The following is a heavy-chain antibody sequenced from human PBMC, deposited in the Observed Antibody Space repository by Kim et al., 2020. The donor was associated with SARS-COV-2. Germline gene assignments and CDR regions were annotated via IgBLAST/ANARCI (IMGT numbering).Heavy chain of an antibody. J-gene: IGHJ4*02. CDR2: INREGTQK. Sequence: GGSLRLSCIASEFTFSSYWMTWVRQAPGKGLEWVANINREGTQKYNVDSVKGRFTISRDNAENSLYLQMSSLRVEDTAVYYCARDLDTGDDGGAEFDFWGQGTLVTVSS. CDR3: ARDLDTGDDGGAEFDF. D-gene: IGHD2-15*01. V-gene: IGHV3-7*01. CDR1: EFTFSSYW.